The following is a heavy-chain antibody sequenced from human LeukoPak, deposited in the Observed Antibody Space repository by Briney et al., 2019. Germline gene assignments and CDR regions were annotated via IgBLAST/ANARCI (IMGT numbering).Heavy chain of an antibody. CDR2: IYYSGST. V-gene: IGHV4-59*07. Sequence: SDTLSLTCTVSGGSISSYYWSWIRQPPGKGLEWIGYIYYSGSTNYNPSLKSRVTISVDTSKNQFSLKLSSVTAADTAVYYCARVRGEYSSSSENFDYWGQGTLVTVSS. D-gene: IGHD6-6*01. CDR3: ARVRGEYSSSSENFDY. J-gene: IGHJ4*02. CDR1: GGSISSYY.